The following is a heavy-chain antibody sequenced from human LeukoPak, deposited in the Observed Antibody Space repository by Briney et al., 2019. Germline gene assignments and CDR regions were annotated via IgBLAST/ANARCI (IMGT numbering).Heavy chain of an antibody. CDR2: IIPIFGTA. V-gene: IGHV1-69*13. CDR3: AREPVPNSSGYDY. D-gene: IGHD3-22*01. Sequence: SVTVSCTASGGTFSSYAISWVRQAPGQGLEWMGGIIPIFGTANYAQKFQGRVTITADESTSTAYMELSSLRSEDTAVYYCAREPVPNSSGYDYWGQGTLVTVSS. CDR1: GGTFSSYA. J-gene: IGHJ4*02.